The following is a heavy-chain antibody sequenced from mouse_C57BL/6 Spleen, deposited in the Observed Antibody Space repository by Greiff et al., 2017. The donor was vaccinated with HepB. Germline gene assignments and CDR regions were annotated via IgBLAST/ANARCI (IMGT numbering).Heavy chain of an antibody. CDR1: GFTFSDYY. Sequence: EVMLVESGGGLVQPGGSLKLSCAASGFTFSDYYMYWVRQTPEKRLEWVAYISNGGGSTYYPDTVKGRFTISRDNAKNNLYLQMSRLKSEDTAMYYCARDLGRWYFGVWGTRTTVTVSS. D-gene: IGHD4-1*01. CDR3: ARDLGRWYFGV. CDR2: ISNGGGST. J-gene: IGHJ1*03. V-gene: IGHV5-12*01.